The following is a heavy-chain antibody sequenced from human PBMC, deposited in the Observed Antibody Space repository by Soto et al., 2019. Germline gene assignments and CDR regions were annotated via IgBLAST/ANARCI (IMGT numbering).Heavy chain of an antibody. CDR3: STRAYDTNGYYRCDP. J-gene: IGHJ5*01. Sequence: SETLSLTCAVYGGSFSGHSWTWIRQSPGKGLEWIGDINHSGRVNYSPSLKSRVTISLDTSKNQFSLNLSAVTAADTAMYYCSTRAYDTNGYYRCDPWGQGTLVTVS. CDR2: INHSGRV. CDR1: GGSFSGHS. V-gene: IGHV4-34*01. D-gene: IGHD3-22*01.